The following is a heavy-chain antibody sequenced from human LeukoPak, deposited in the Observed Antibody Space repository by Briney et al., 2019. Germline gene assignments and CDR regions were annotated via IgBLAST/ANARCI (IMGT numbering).Heavy chain of an antibody. V-gene: IGHV3-43*02. J-gene: IGHJ6*02. D-gene: IGHD2-15*01. CDR3: AKALRHCSGGSCYQRYYYYGMDV. CDR2: ISGDGGST. CDR1: GFTFDDYA. Sequence: PGGSLRLSCAASGFTFDDYAMHWVRQAPGKGLEWVSLISGDGGSTYYADSVKGRFTISRDNSKNSLYLQMNSPRTEDTALYYCAKALRHCSGGSCYQRYYYYGMDVWGQGTTVTVSS.